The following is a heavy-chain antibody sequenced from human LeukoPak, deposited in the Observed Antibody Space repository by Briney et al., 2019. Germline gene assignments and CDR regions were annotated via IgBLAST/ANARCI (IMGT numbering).Heavy chain of an antibody. J-gene: IGHJ4*02. CDR1: GFTFSSYE. V-gene: IGHV3-48*03. CDR3: AKDKRARYCSSTSCYGLDY. CDR2: ISSSGSTI. Sequence: QPGGSLRLSCAASGFTFSSYEMNWVRQVPGKGLEWVSYISSSGSTIYYADSVKGRFTISRDNSKNTLYLQMNSLRAEDTAVYYCAKDKRARYCSSTSCYGLDYWGQGTLVTVS. D-gene: IGHD2-2*01.